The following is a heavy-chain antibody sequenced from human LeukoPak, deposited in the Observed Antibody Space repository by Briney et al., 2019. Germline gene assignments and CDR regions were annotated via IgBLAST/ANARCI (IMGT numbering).Heavy chain of an antibody. CDR1: GGSFSGYY. CDR3: ARGWDIVVVPAAIQFDY. J-gene: IGHJ4*02. D-gene: IGHD2-2*02. CDR2: INHSGST. V-gene: IGHV4-34*01. Sequence: SETLSLTCAVYGGSFSGYYWSWIRQPPGKGLEWIGEINHSGSTNYNPSLKSRVTISVDTSKNQFSLKLSSVTAADTAVYYCARGWDIVVVPAAIQFDYWGQGTLVTVSS.